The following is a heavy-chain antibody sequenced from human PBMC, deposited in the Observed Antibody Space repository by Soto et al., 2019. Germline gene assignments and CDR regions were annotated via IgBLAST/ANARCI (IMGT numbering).Heavy chain of an antibody. D-gene: IGHD3-10*01. CDR3: ARGLLWFGELFHYYYGMDV. V-gene: IGHV3-33*01. J-gene: IGHJ6*02. CDR1: GFTFSSYG. Sequence: GGSLRLSCEASGFTFSSYGMHWVRQAPGKGLEWVAVIWYDGSNKYYADSVKGRFTISRDNSKNTLYLQMNSLRAEDTAVYYCARGLLWFGELFHYYYGMDVWGQGTTVTVSS. CDR2: IWYDGSNK.